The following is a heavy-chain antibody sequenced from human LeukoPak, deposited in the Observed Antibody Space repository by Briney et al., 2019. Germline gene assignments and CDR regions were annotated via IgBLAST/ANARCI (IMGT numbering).Heavy chain of an antibody. Sequence: GRSLRLSCAASGFTFDGYTMHWVRQAPGKGLEWVSLISGDGGRAYYADSVKGRCTISRDNSKNSLYLQMNSLRTEDSAFYYCARDRGGPISSWGQGTLVTVSS. CDR2: ISGDGGRA. CDR3: ARDRGGPISS. V-gene: IGHV3-43*02. J-gene: IGHJ4*02. CDR1: GFTFDGYT. D-gene: IGHD3-16*01.